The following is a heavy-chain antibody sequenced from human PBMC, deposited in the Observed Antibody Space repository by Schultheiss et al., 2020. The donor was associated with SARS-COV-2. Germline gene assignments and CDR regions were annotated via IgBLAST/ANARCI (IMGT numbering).Heavy chain of an antibody. Sequence: GGSLRLSCSASGFTFSSYTLHWVRQAPGKGLEYVSAISGKGGSTYYAESVKGRFTISRDNSKNTLYLQMNSLRAEDTAVYYCAKLSYYYGMDVWGQGTTVTVSS. V-gene: IGHV3-64*04. CDR1: GFTFSSYT. CDR3: AKLSYYYGMDV. CDR2: ISGKGGST. D-gene: IGHD1-7*01. J-gene: IGHJ6*02.